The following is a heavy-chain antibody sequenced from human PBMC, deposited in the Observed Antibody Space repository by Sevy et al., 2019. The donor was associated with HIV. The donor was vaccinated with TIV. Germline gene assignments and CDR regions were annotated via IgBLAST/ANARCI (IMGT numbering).Heavy chain of an antibody. CDR2: IYYTGST. J-gene: IGHJ5*02. CDR1: GGSISAYY. Sequence: SETLSLTCTVSGGSISAYYWSWIRQPPGKPLEYIGYIYYTGSTKYNPSLKSRVTISVDTSKNQFSLKLNSVTAADTAVYFCARAPPVRSGDDSLNWFDPWCQGTLVTVSS. V-gene: IGHV4-59*01. CDR3: ARAPPVRSGDDSLNWFDP. D-gene: IGHD5-12*01.